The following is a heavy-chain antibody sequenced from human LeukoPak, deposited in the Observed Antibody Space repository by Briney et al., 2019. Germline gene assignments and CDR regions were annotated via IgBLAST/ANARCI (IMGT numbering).Heavy chain of an antibody. CDR3: AKSGSYSMPYYFDY. J-gene: IGHJ4*02. Sequence: GGSLRLSCAASGFTFSDYYMSWIRQAPGKGLEWVSGITWNSGSMDYADSVKGRFTISRDNVKNSLYLQMNSLRAEDTALYYCAKSGSYSMPYYFDYWGQGTLVTVSS. V-gene: IGHV3-9*01. CDR1: GFTFSDYY. D-gene: IGHD1-26*01. CDR2: ITWNSGSM.